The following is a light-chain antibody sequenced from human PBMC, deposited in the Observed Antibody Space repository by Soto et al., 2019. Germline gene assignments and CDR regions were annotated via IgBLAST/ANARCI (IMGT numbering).Light chain of an antibody. J-gene: IGKJ1*01. CDR2: AAS. CDR1: QRISSY. CDR3: QQSYSTPRT. Sequence: DILMTQSPSSLSASVGDRVTITCRASQRISSYLNWYQQKPGKAPKLLIYAASSLQSGVPSRFSGSGTGTNFTLTISSLQPEDFATYYCQQSYSTPRTCGQGTKVEIK. V-gene: IGKV1-39*01.